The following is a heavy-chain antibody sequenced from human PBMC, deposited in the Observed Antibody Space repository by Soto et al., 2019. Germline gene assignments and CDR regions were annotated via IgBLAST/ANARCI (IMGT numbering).Heavy chain of an antibody. CDR1: ESTFDIKG. Sequence: GGARRPPRAASESTFDIKGLSGSPQVPGKGLDGASGINWNGGSTGYADSVKGRFTISRDNAKNSLYLQMNSLRAEDTALYYCARDNANYYDSSGYYPPLNFDYWGQGTLVTVSS. CDR3: ARDNANYYDSSGYYPPLNFDY. D-gene: IGHD3-22*01. CDR2: INWNGGST. V-gene: IGHV3-20*04. J-gene: IGHJ4*02.